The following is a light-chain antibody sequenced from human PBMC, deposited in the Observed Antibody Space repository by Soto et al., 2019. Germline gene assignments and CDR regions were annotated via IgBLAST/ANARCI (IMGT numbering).Light chain of an antibody. Sequence: DIQMTQSPSTLSASVGDRVTITCRASQTISTWLAWYQQKPGKAPKFLIYGVSNLESGVPSRFSGSGSGTEFTLTISSLQPDDFATYYCQQYSSYTTFGQGTKVEIK. CDR2: GVS. CDR1: QTISTW. CDR3: QQYSSYTT. J-gene: IGKJ1*01. V-gene: IGKV1-5*01.